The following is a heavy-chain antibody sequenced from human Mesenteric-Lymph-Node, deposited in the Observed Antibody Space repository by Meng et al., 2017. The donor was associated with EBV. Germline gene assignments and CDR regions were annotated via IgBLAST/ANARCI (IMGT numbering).Heavy chain of an antibody. V-gene: IGHV7-4-1*02. Sequence: QLVQSGSELKNPGASVKVSCKASGYTLNTYAMNWVRQAPGQGLEWMGWINTDTGNPTYAQGFTGRFVFSLDTSVSTTYLEISSLKTEDTAVYYCARDLQGTVSTDYFDHWGQGTLVTVSS. J-gene: IGHJ4*02. CDR2: INTDTGNP. CDR3: ARDLQGTVSTDYFDH. CDR1: GYTLNTYA. D-gene: IGHD5/OR15-5a*01.